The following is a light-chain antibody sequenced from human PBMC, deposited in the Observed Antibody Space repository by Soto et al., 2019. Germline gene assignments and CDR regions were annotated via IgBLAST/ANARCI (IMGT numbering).Light chain of an antibody. Sequence: IQMTQSPSSLSASVGDRVSITCRASQSIGTFLNWYQQKPGEAPNLLIHTSFTLYSGVPSRFSGTGSGTDFTLTLSSLQPEDFATYFCQQAFSAEWTFGQGTKVDI. CDR3: QQAFSAEWT. J-gene: IGKJ1*01. CDR1: QSIGTF. CDR2: TSF. V-gene: IGKV1-39*01.